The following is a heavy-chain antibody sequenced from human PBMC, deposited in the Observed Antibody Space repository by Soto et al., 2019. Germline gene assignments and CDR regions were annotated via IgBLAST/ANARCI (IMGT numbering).Heavy chain of an antibody. CDR3: ARVGRGVVTGILDY. CDR1: GGTFSSYA. V-gene: IGHV1-69*01. J-gene: IGHJ4*02. D-gene: IGHD2-15*01. Sequence: QVQLVQSGAEVKKPGSAVKVSCKASGGTFSSYAISWVRQAPGQGLEWMGGIIPIVGTANYAQKFQGRVTITADESTSTAYMERSSLRSEDTAVYYCARVGRGVVTGILDYWGQGTLVTVSS. CDR2: IIPIVGTA.